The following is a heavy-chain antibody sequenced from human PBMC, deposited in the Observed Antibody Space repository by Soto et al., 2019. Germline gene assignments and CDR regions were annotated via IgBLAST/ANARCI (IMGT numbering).Heavy chain of an antibody. CDR2: IYYSGST. CDR3: AREMVKQWLVRGVAAYYGKDV. V-gene: IGHV4-30-4*01. CDR1: GDSIRSGNHY. D-gene: IGHD6-19*01. J-gene: IGHJ6*02. Sequence: PSETLSLTCTVSGDSIRSGNHYWSWIRQPPGKGLEWIGYIYYSGSTYYSPSLKSRVTISVDTSKNQFALKLSSVTAADTAVYYCAREMVKQWLVRGVAAYYGKDVWGQGTTDTVSS.